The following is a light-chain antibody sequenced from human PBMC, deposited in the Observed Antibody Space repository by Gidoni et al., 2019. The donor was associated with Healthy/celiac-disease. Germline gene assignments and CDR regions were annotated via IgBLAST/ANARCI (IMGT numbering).Light chain of an antibody. J-gene: IGLJ2*01. Sequence: SSELTQDPAVSVALGQTVRITCHGGSLRSYYASWYQQKPGQAPVLVIYGKNNRPSGIPDRFSGSSSGNTASLTITGAQAEDEADYYCNSRDSSGNHVVFGGGTKLTVL. CDR1: SLRSYY. CDR2: GKN. CDR3: NSRDSSGNHVV. V-gene: IGLV3-19*01.